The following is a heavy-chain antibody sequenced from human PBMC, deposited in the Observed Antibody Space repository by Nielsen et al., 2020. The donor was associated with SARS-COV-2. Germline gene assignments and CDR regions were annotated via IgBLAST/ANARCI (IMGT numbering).Heavy chain of an antibody. CDR2: ISWNSGSI. Sequence: GGSLRLSCAASGFTFDDYAMHWVRQAPGKGLEWVSGISWNSGSIGYADSVKGRFTISRDNAKNSLYLQMNSPRAEDTALYYCAKDTHVDTAMADWGQGTLVTVSS. CDR3: AKDTHVDTAMAD. D-gene: IGHD5-18*01. J-gene: IGHJ4*02. CDR1: GFTFDDYA. V-gene: IGHV3-9*01.